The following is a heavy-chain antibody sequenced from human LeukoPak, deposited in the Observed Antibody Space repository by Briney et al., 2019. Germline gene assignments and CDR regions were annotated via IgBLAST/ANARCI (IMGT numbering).Heavy chain of an antibody. J-gene: IGHJ3*02. CDR3: ARETKDAFDI. CDR1: GFTFSSYD. V-gene: IGHV3-13*01. Sequence: GGSLRLPCAASGFTFSSYDMHWVRHATGKGLEWVSAIGTAGDTYYPGSVKGRFTISRENAKNSLYLQMNSLRAGDTAVYYCARETKDAFDIWGQGTMVTVSS. CDR2: IGTAGDT.